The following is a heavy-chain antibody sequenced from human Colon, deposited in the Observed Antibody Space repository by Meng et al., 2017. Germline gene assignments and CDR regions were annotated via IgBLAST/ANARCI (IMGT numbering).Heavy chain of an antibody. D-gene: IGHD5-12*01. J-gene: IGHJ4*01. V-gene: IGHV3-7*01. CDR2: IGQDGSDK. CDR3: ASGLQWLDGTIDC. CDR1: GSTFSTCW. Sequence: GGSLRPPCPPPGSTFSTCWMSWARQAPRKGVEWVATIGQDGSDKLYVDSGKGRYTISRDNPESPLYLQMNGLRAEDTAIYYCASGLQWLDGTIDCWGHGTLVTVSS.